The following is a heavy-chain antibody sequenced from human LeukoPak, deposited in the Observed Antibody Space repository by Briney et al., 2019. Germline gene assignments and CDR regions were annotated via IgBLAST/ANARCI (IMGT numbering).Heavy chain of an antibody. CDR1: GYTFTSYY. D-gene: IGHD1-1*01. CDR3: ASAGERRSPISN. V-gene: IGHV1-46*01. Sequence: ASVKVSCKASGYTFTSYYMHWVRQAPGQGLEWMGIINPSGGSTSYAQKFQGRVTMTRDMSTGTVYMELSSLRSEDTAVYYCASAGERRSPISNWGQGTLVTVSS. CDR2: INPSGGST. J-gene: IGHJ4*02.